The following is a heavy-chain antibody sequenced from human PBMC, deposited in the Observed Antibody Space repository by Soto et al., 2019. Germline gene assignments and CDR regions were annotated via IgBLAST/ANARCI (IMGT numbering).Heavy chain of an antibody. CDR1: GDSISSSTYS. J-gene: IGHJ3*02. CDR3: ARSMGWRDTFDI. Sequence: SETLSLTCTVSGDSISSSTYSWGWIRQPPGKGLEYIGTIYYSGKTYYVDSVKGRFTISRDNAKNSLYMQMNSLRAEDTAVYYCARSMGWRDTFDIWGQGTMVTVSS. V-gene: IGHV4-39*01. D-gene: IGHD6-19*01. CDR2: IYYSGKT.